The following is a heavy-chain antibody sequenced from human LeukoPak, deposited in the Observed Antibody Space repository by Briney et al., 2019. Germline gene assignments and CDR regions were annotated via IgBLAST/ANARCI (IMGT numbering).Heavy chain of an antibody. J-gene: IGHJ4*02. V-gene: IGHV3-23*01. Sequence: GGSLRLSCAASGFTFSSYEMSWVRQAPGKGLEWVSAISGSGGSTYYADSVKGRFTISRDNSKNTLYLQMNSLRAEDTAVYYCAKASLLGGYNDYWGQGTLVTVS. CDR2: ISGSGGST. CDR3: AKASLLGGYNDY. CDR1: GFTFSSYE. D-gene: IGHD5-18*01.